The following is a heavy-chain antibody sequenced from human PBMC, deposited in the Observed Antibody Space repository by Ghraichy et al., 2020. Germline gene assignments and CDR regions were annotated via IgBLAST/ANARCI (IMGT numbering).Heavy chain of an antibody. J-gene: IGHJ4*02. CDR2: INPNSGGT. CDR1: GYTFTGYY. D-gene: IGHD3-3*02. Sequence: ASLKVSCKASGYTFTGYYMHWVRQAPGQGLEWMGWINPNSGGTNYAQKFQGRVTMTRDTSISTAYMELSRLRSDDTAVYYCAITYPPHFFFDYWGQGTLVTVSS. CDR3: AITYPPHFFFDY. V-gene: IGHV1-2*02.